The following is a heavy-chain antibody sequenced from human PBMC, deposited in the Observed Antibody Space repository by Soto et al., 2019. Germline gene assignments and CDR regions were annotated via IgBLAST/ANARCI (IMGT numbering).Heavy chain of an antibody. CDR2: IDVLNGA. Sequence: PGGSLRLSCVVSGVRLTKYAIAWVRQAPGKGLECISTIDVLNGAWYSDSVRGRLAISRVVSRNTVYLQMGSLRVEDTAVYFCSDWRAGGPVNLDRWGPGIVVTVSS. CDR1: GVRLTKYA. CDR3: SDWRAGGPVNLDR. J-gene: IGHJ5*02. D-gene: IGHD2-15*01. V-gene: IGHV3-23*05.